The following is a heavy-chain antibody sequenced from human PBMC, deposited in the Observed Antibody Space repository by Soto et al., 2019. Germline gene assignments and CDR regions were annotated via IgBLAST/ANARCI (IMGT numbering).Heavy chain of an antibody. D-gene: IGHD2-2*01. J-gene: IGHJ6*02. Sequence: QVQLVQSGAEEKKPGCSVKVACKASGSTFSSYAISWVRQAPGQGLEWMGGIIPISGTANYAQKFQGRVTITADESTSTAYMELSSLRSEDTAVYYCARSQGSSTSLEIYYYYYYGMDVWGHGTTFTVFS. CDR3: ARSQGSSTSLEIYYYYYYGMDV. CDR2: IIPISGTA. CDR1: GSTFSSYA. V-gene: IGHV1-69*01.